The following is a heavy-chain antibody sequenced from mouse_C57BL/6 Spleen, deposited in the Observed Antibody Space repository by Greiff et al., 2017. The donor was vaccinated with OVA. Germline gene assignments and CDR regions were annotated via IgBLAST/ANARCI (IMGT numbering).Heavy chain of an antibody. CDR3: TRGPYYFDY. V-gene: IGHV6-6*01. CDR2: IRNKANNHAT. CDR1: GFTFSDAW. Sequence: EVKVVESGGGLVQPGGSMKLSCAASGFTFSDAWMDWVRQSPEKGLEWVAEIRNKANNHATYYAESVKGRFTISIDDSKNSVYLQMNNSRTEDTGIYYCTRGPYYFDYWGQGTTLTVSS. J-gene: IGHJ2*01.